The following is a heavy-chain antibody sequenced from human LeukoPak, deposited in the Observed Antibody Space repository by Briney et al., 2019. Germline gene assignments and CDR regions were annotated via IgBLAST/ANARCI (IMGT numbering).Heavy chain of an antibody. D-gene: IGHD2-8*01. V-gene: IGHV4-34*01. Sequence: SETLSLTCAVYGGSFSGYYWSWIRQPPGKGLEWIGEINHSGSTNYNPPLTSRVTISVDTSKNQFSLKLSSVTAAETAVYYCARGHGRRYCTNGVCLPFDYWGQGTLVTVSS. CDR2: INHSGST. J-gene: IGHJ4*02. CDR1: GGSFSGYY. CDR3: ARGHGRRYCTNGVCLPFDY.